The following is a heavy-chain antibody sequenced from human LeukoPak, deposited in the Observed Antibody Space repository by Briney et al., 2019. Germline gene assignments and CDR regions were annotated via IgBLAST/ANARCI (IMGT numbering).Heavy chain of an antibody. D-gene: IGHD3-22*01. CDR1: GYTFTGYC. V-gene: IGHV1-2*06. CDR2: INPNSGGT. CDR3: ARERAIVVVYYYYYGMDV. Sequence: EASVKVSCKASGYTFTGYCMHWVRQAPGQGLEWMGRINPNSGGTNYAQKFQGRVTMTRDTSISTAYMELSRLRSDDTAVYYCARERAIVVVYYYYYGMDVWGQGTTVTVSS. J-gene: IGHJ6*02.